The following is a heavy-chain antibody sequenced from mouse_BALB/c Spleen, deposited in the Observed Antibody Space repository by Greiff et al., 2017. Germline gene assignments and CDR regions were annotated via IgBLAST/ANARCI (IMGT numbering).Heavy chain of an antibody. CDR3: ARPYGNYDAMDY. J-gene: IGHJ4*01. V-gene: IGHV1S56*01. D-gene: IGHD2-10*02. Sequence: QVQLQQSGPELVKPGASVRISCKASGYTFTSYYIHWVKQRPGQGLEWIGWIYPGNVNTKYNEKFKGKATLTADKSSSTAYMQLSSLTSEDSAVYFCARPYGNYDAMDYWGQGTSVTVSS. CDR2: IYPGNVNT. CDR1: GYTFTSYY.